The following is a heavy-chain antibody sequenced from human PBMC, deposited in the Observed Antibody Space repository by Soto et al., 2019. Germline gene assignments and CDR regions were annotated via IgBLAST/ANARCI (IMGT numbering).Heavy chain of an antibody. V-gene: IGHV3-23*01. CDR1: GFMFSSYA. CDR2: ISNSGDSI. D-gene: IGHD3-10*01. CDR3: ANTFFSGSGRYRGWFDP. Sequence: EVQMLESGGGSVQPGGSLRLSCAASGFMFSSYAMSWVRQAPGKGLEWVSVISNSGDSIYYADSVKGRFTISRDNSKNTLHLQMNSLRAEDTALYYCANTFFSGSGRYRGWFDPWGQGILVTVSS. J-gene: IGHJ5*02.